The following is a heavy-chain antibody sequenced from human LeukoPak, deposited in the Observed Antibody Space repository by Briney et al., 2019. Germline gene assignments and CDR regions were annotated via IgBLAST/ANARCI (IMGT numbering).Heavy chain of an antibody. CDR3: ARGRYDFWSAHHQYYFDY. CDR1: GFTASSNY. D-gene: IGHD3-3*01. CDR2: IYSSGST. V-gene: IGHV3-66*01. J-gene: IGHJ4*02. Sequence: GGSLRLSCAASGFTASSNYMSWVRQAPGKGLEWVSVIYSSGSTYYADSVKGRFTISRDNSKNTLYLQMNSLRAEDTAVYYCARGRYDFWSAHHQYYFDYWGQGTLVTVSS.